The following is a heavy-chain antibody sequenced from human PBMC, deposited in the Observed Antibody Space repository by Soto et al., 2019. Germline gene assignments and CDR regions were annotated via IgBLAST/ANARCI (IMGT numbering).Heavy chain of an antibody. CDR2: INHSGTA. Sequence: SETLSLTCTVSGGSVNSGSYYWSWIRQPPGKGLEWIGNINHSGTANYNPSLKTRATISVDTSKKHFSLKLTSVTSADTAVYYCARGLDFYGSGSPDLSGYWGQGTLVTVSS. CDR3: ARGLDFYGSGSPDLSGY. D-gene: IGHD3-10*01. J-gene: IGHJ4*02. CDR1: GGSVNSGSYY. V-gene: IGHV4-61*03.